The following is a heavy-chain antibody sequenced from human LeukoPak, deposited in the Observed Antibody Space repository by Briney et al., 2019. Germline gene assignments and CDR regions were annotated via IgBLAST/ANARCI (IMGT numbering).Heavy chain of an antibody. D-gene: IGHD1-26*01. CDR3: AREIHSGSYSADY. CDR1: GFTFSSYS. Sequence: PGGSLRLSCAASGFTFSSYSMNWVRQAPGKGLEWVSYISSSSSTIYYADSVKGRFTISRDNAKNSLYLQMNSLRAEDTAVYYCAREIHSGSYSADYWGQGTLVTVSS. J-gene: IGHJ4*02. CDR2: ISSSSSTI. V-gene: IGHV3-48*04.